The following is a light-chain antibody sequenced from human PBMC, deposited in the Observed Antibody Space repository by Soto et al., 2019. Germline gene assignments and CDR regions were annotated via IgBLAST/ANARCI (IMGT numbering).Light chain of an antibody. Sequence: IQVTQSPSSLSASVGDRVTITCRTSQSITRYLNWYQQKPGKAPKLLIYSASTLQSGVPSRFSGSGSGTVFTLTISSLQPEDFATYYCQQSYSTPPLSFGGGTKVEIK. V-gene: IGKV1-39*01. CDR3: QQSYSTPPLS. J-gene: IGKJ4*01. CDR1: QSITRY. CDR2: SAS.